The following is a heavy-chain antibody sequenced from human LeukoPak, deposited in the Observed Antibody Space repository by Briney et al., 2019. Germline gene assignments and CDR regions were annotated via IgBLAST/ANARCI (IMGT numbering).Heavy chain of an antibody. CDR1: GYSFTSYW. Sequence: GESLKISFQGSGYSFTSYWIGWGRPMPGKGLEWMGIIYPGDSDTRYSPSFQGQVTISADKSISTAYLQWSSLKASDTAMYYCARLLPSPAPGYSSSWYSEWYFDLWGRGTLVTVSS. J-gene: IGHJ2*01. CDR3: ARLLPSPAPGYSSSWYSEWYFDL. CDR2: IYPGDSDT. D-gene: IGHD6-13*01. V-gene: IGHV5-51*01.